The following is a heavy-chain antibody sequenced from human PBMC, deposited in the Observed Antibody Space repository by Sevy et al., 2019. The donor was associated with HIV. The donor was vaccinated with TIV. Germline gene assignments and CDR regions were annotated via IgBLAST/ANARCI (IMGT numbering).Heavy chain of an antibody. Sequence: GGSLRLSCVASGFTLNSYWMSWVRQAPGKGLEWVANIKQDGSVKYYVDSVKGRFTISRDNARNLLYLQMNSLRVEDTALYYCARDRGGIVVVGYYYGMDVWGQGTTVTVSS. CDR1: GFTLNSYW. V-gene: IGHV3-7*01. CDR2: IKQDGSVK. CDR3: ARDRGGIVVVGYYYGMDV. D-gene: IGHD2-15*01. J-gene: IGHJ6*02.